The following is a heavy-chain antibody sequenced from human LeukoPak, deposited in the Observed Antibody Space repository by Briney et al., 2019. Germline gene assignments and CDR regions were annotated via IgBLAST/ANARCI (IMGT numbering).Heavy chain of an antibody. V-gene: IGHV3-9*01. J-gene: IGHJ4*02. CDR1: GFTFDDYA. D-gene: IGHD2-2*01. CDR2: ISWNSGSI. Sequence: GRSLRLSCAASGFTFDDYAMHWVWQAPGKGLEWVSGISWNSGSIGYADSVKGRFTISRDNAKNSLYLQMNSLRAEDTALYYCAKDISSVPAANLDYWGQGTLVTVSS. CDR3: AKDISSVPAANLDY.